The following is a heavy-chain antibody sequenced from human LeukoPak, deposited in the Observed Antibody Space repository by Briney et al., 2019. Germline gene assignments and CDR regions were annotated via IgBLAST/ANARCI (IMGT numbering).Heavy chain of an antibody. V-gene: IGHV4-34*01. D-gene: IGHD4-23*01. J-gene: IGHJ2*01. CDR2: INHSGST. CDR3: ARGLDGNSIWYFDL. Sequence: PSETLSLTCAVYGGSFSGYYWSWIRQPPGKGLEWIGEINHSGSTNYNPSLKSRVTISVDTSKNQFSLKLSSVTAADTAVYYCARGLDGNSIWYFDLWGRGTLVTVSS. CDR1: GGSFSGYY.